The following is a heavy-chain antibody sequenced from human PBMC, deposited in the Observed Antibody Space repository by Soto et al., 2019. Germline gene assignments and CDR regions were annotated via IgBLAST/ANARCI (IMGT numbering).Heavy chain of an antibody. J-gene: IGHJ3*02. CDR2: IDPSDSYT. CDR1: GYSFTSYW. CDR3: ASPGAFYDFWSGYPPQGAFDI. Sequence: GESLKISCKGSGYSFTSYWISWVRQMPGKGLEWMGRIDPSDSYTNYSPSFQGHVTISADKSISTAYLQWSSLKASDTAMYYCASPGAFYDFWSGYPPQGAFDIWAQGTMVTVSS. D-gene: IGHD3-3*01. V-gene: IGHV5-10-1*01.